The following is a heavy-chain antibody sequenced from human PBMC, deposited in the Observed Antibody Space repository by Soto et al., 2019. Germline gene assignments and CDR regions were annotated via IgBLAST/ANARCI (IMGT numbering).Heavy chain of an antibody. J-gene: IGHJ6*02. D-gene: IGHD3-16*01. CDR3: AIEYEQAEPYNYYYYYGMDV. V-gene: IGHV3-30-3*01. CDR1: GFTFSSYA. CDR2: ISYDGSNK. Sequence: QPGGSLRLSCAASGFTFSSYAMHWVRQAPGKGLEWVAVISYDGSNKYYADSVKGRFTISRGNSKNTLYLQMNSLRAEDTAVYYCAIEYEQAEPYNYYYYYGMDVWGQGTTVTVSS.